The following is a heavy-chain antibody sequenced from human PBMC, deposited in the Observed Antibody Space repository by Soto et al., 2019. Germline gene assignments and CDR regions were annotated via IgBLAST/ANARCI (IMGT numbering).Heavy chain of an antibody. D-gene: IGHD3-10*01. Sequence: LQLQVSGPGLVKPSETLSLTCTVSGGSLGSSSYYWGWIRQPPGKGLEWVASSGGTDYNPSLKSRICISLDTANRQVTLKVSSVTAADTAVYDSARHIRAETMVRGVITDFYYYYMDVWDKGTTVTVSS. CDR1: GGSLGSSSYY. CDR3: ARHIRAETMVRGVITDFYYYYMDV. V-gene: IGHV4-39*01. CDR2: SGGT. J-gene: IGHJ6*03.